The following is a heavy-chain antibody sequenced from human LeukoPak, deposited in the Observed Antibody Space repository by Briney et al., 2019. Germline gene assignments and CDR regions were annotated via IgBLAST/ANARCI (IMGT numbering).Heavy chain of an antibody. J-gene: IGHJ6*02. D-gene: IGHD2-8*01. CDR2: INAGNGNT. CDR1: GYTFTSYA. Sequence: GASVKVSCKASGYTFTSYAMHWVRQAPGQRLEWMGWINAGNGNTKYSQKFQGRVTITRDTSASTAYMELSSLRSEDTAVYYCARDDFLGYCTNGVCSGYYGMDVWGQGTTVTVSS. CDR3: ARDDFLGYCTNGVCSGYYGMDV. V-gene: IGHV1-3*01.